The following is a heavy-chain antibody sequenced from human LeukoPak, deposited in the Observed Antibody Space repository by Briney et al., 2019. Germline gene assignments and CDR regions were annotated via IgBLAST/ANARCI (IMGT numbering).Heavy chain of an antibody. CDR2: IYSDGRT. D-gene: IGHD3-22*01. J-gene: IGHJ3*02. CDR3: ARGLFLSGYLDAFDI. V-gene: IGHV3-53*01. CDR1: GFTFSSYA. Sequence: QPGGSLRLSCAASGFTFSSYAMSWVRQAPGKGLEWVSLIYSDGRTYYADSVKGRCTISRDGSKNTLYLQMNSLRVEDTAVYYCARGLFLSGYLDAFDIWGQGTVVTVSS.